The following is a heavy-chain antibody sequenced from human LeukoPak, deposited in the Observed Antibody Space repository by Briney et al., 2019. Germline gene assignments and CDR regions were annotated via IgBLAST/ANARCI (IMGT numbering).Heavy chain of an antibody. J-gene: IGHJ6*02. Sequence: LSLTCTVSGGSISSSRYYWGWIRQPPGKGLEWVSAISGSGGSTCYADSVKGRFTISRDNAKNSLYLQMNSLRAEDTAVYYCARLSGYGYYGMDVWGQGTTVTVSS. D-gene: IGHD3-22*01. V-gene: IGHV3-11*04. CDR1: GGSISSSR. CDR3: ARLSGYGYYGMDV. CDR2: ISGSGGST.